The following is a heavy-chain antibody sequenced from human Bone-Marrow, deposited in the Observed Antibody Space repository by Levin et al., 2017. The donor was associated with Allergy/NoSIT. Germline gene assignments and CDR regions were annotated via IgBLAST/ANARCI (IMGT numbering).Heavy chain of an antibody. CDR1: GGSISSSSYY. J-gene: IGHJ6*02. CDR2: IYYSGST. D-gene: IGHD1-26*01. CDR3: ARDIVGPMNFYYYGMDV. V-gene: IGHV4-39*07. Sequence: SSETLSLTCTVSGGSISSSSYYWGWIRQPPGTGLEWIGSIYYSGSTYYNPSLKSRVTISVDTSKNQFSLKLSSVTAADTAVYYCARDIVGPMNFYYYGMDVWGQGTTVTVSS.